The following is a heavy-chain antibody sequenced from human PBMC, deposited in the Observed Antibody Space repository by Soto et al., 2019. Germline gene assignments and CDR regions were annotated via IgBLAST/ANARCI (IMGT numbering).Heavy chain of an antibody. J-gene: IGHJ6*02. CDR3: ARDAIAVAGTGEFYYYGMDV. CDR2: IIPIFGTA. CDR1: GGTFSSYA. Sequence: SVKVSCKAPGGTFSSYAISWVRQAPGQGLEWMGGIIPIFGTANYAQKFQGRVTITADESTSTAYMELSSLRSEDTAVYYCARDAIAVAGTGEFYYYGMDVWGQGTTVTVSS. V-gene: IGHV1-69*13. D-gene: IGHD6-19*01.